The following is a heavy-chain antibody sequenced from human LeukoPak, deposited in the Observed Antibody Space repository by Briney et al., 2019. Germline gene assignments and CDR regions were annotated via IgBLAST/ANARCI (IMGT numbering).Heavy chain of an antibody. Sequence: SETLSLTCTVSGGSISSYYWSWIRQPPGKGLEWIGYIYYSGSTNYNPSLKSRVTISVDTSKNQFSLKLSSVTAADTAVYYCARAGPYGDYVRYWGQGTLVTVSS. D-gene: IGHD4-17*01. V-gene: IGHV4-59*01. CDR2: IYYSGST. CDR1: GGSISSYY. J-gene: IGHJ4*02. CDR3: ARAGPYGDYVRY.